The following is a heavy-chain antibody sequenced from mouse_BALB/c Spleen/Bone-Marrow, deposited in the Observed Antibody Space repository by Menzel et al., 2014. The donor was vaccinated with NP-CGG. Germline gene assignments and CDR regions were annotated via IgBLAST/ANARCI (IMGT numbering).Heavy chain of an antibody. CDR2: IDPANGNT. CDR3: AEITTAAYYVMDY. V-gene: IGHV14-3*02. D-gene: IGHD1-2*01. Sequence: DVQLRESGAELVKPGASVKLSCTASGFNIKDTYIHWVKQRPEQGLEWIGRIDPANGNTKYDPKFQGKATITADTSSNTAYLQLSSLTSEDTAVYYCAEITTAAYYVMDYWGQGTSVTVSS. J-gene: IGHJ4*01. CDR1: GFNIKDTY.